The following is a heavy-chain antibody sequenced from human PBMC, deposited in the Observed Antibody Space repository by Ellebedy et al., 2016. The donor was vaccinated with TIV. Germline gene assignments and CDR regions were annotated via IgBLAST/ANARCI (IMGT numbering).Heavy chain of an antibody. CDR1: GGSFSRYY. V-gene: IGHV4-34*01. Sequence: SETLSLXXAVYGGSFSRYYWSWIRQPPWKRLEWIGEINHSGSTNYNPSLKSRVTISVDTSKNQFSLKLSSVTAADTAVYYCARGLPMGSSTSCYTCRWFNPWGQGTLVTVSS. D-gene: IGHD2-2*02. CDR2: INHSGST. J-gene: IGHJ5*02. CDR3: ARGLPMGSSTSCYTCRWFNP.